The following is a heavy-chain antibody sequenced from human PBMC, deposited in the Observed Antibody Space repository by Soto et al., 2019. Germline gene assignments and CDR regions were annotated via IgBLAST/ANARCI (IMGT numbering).Heavy chain of an antibody. V-gene: IGHV4-34*01. Sequence: PXETLSLTCAVYGGSFSGYSWSWIRQPPGKGLDWIGEINHSGSTNYNPSLKSRVTISVDTSKNQFSLKLSSVTAADTAVYYCARAALGVVVTASGNLDYWGQGTLVTVSS. CDR1: GGSFSGYS. D-gene: IGHD2-21*02. J-gene: IGHJ4*02. CDR3: ARAALGVVVTASGNLDY. CDR2: INHSGST.